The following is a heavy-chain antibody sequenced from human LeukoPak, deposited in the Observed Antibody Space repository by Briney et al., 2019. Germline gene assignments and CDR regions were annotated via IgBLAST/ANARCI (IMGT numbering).Heavy chain of an antibody. CDR3: ARRGDYVAFDT. CDR1: DYSISTDHY. J-gene: IGHJ3*02. D-gene: IGHD4-17*01. V-gene: IGHV4-38-2*01. CDR2: IYHSGST. Sequence: PSETLSLTCVVSDYSISTDHYWGWIRQPPGKGLEWIGSIYHSGSTSYNPSLKSRVPILVDTSRNQFSLRLTSVTAADTAVYYCARRGDYVAFDTWGQGTMVTVSS.